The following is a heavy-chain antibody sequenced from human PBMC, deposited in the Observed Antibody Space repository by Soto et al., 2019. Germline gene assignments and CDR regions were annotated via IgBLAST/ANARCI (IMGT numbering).Heavy chain of an antibody. V-gene: IGHV3-30-3*01. Sequence: GSLRLSCAASGFTFKSYAIHWVRQAPGKGLEWVAVISSDGNTEYYAHAVKGRFTISRDNYMTTVSLQMNSLSIDDTAVYFCARARRVAATYFDYWGRGTLVTVSS. CDR3: ARARRVAATYFDY. D-gene: IGHD1-26*01. CDR1: GFTFKSYA. CDR2: ISSDGNTE. J-gene: IGHJ4*02.